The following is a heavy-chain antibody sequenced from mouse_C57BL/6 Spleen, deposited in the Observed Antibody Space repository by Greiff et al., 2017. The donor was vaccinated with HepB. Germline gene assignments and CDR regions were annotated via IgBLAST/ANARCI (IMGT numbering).Heavy chain of an antibody. CDR2: ISDGGSYT. V-gene: IGHV5-4*01. D-gene: IGHD2-10*02. Sequence: VQLVESGGGLVKPGGSLKLSCAASGFTFSSYAMSWVRQTPEKRLEWVATISDGGSYTYYPDNVKGRFTISRDNAKNNLYLQMSHLKSEDTAMYYCATSKNAMDYWGQGTSVTVSS. CDR3: ATSKNAMDY. J-gene: IGHJ4*01. CDR1: GFTFSSYA.